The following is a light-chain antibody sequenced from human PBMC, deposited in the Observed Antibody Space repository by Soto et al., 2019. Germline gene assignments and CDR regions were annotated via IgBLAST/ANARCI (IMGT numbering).Light chain of an antibody. Sequence: QSALTQPASVSGSPGQSITISCTGTSSDIQIYNLVSWYQQHPGKVPKLIIYEVTKRPSGVSSRFSGSKSGNTASLTISGLQAEDEADYYCWSYARRDTFEVFGGGTQLTVL. J-gene: IGLJ2*01. CDR3: WSYARRDTFEV. CDR1: SSDIQIYNL. CDR2: EVT. V-gene: IGLV2-23*02.